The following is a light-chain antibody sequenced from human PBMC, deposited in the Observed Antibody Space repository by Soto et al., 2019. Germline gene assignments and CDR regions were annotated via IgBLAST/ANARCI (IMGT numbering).Light chain of an antibody. CDR1: QGISSW. J-gene: IGKJ2*01. CDR2: AAS. CDR3: QQYDRYPHT. Sequence: DIQMTQSPSSLSASIGDRVTITCRASQGISSWLAWYQQKPDKAPQSLIYAASRLQSGVPSRFSGSGSGTDVTLTITSLQPEDFATYYCQQYDRYPHTFGQGTKLEIK. V-gene: IGKV1D-16*01.